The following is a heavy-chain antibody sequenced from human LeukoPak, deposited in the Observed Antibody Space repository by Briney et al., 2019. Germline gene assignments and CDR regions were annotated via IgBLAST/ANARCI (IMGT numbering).Heavy chain of an antibody. CDR2: ISSSIYT. Sequence: GGCLSLSCAASGFTFSDYYMSWIRQAPGEGLEWISYISSSIYTNCADSVKGRFTISRDNAKNSMYLQMNSLRAEDTAVYYCARISGSYVFDYWGQGTLVTVSS. D-gene: IGHD1-26*01. CDR3: ARISGSYVFDY. V-gene: IGHV3-11*03. J-gene: IGHJ4*02. CDR1: GFTFSDYY.